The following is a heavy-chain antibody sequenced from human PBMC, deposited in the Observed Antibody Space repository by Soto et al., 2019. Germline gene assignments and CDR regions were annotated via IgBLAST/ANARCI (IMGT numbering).Heavy chain of an antibody. CDR1: GFTFSDCA. Sequence: QVQLVESGGGVVQPGRSLRLSCVASGFTFSDCAMHWVRQVPGKGLEWLAVVTHDGTLYPYADSVKGRFSISRDNSSKTIDLRMKTLRPEDTAVYYCVKDRSDTWSFDYWGQGTLVTVSS. CDR2: VTHDGTLY. D-gene: IGHD2-8*02. V-gene: IGHV3-30*18. J-gene: IGHJ4*02. CDR3: VKDRSDTWSFDY.